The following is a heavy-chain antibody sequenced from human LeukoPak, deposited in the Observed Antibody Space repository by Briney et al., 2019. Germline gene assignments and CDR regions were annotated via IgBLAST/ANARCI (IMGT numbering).Heavy chain of an antibody. V-gene: IGHV1-69*13. J-gene: IGHJ5*02. Sequence: SVKVSCKASGGTFSSYAISWVRQAPGQGLEWMGGIIPIFGTANYAQKFQGRVTITADESTSTAYMELSSLRSEDTAVYYCARDFAWGSGGAPINDNWLDPWGQGTLVTVSS. CDR1: GGTFSSYA. CDR3: ARDFAWGSGGAPINDNWLDP. D-gene: IGHD7-27*01. CDR2: IIPIFGTA.